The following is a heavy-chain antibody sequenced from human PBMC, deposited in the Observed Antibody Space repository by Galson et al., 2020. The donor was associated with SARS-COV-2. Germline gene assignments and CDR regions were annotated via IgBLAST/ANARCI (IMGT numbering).Heavy chain of an antibody. J-gene: IGHJ3*02. CDR2: IYWDDDK. Sequence: SGPTLAKPTPTLTLTYTFSGFSLRTTGLGVGWIRQPPAQTLEWLALIYWDDDKRYSTYLKSRLTITKDTAKNQVVLTMNNMDAVDKATYYCADRGQGRGAFDIWGQGTMVTVSS. V-gene: IGHV2-5*02. CDR1: GFSLRTTGLG. CDR3: ADRGQGRGAFDI.